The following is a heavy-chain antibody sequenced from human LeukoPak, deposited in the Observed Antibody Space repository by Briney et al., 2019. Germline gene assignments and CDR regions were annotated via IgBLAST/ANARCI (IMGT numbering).Heavy chain of an antibody. CDR2: ISWNSGSI. Sequence: GRSLRLSCAASGFTFDDYAMHWVRQAPGKGLEWVSGISWNSGSIGYADSVKGRFTISRDNAKNSLYLQMNSLRAEDTALYYCAKAGLTGLDYWGQGTLVTVSS. D-gene: IGHD3/OR15-3a*01. V-gene: IGHV3-9*01. J-gene: IGHJ4*02. CDR3: AKAGLTGLDY. CDR1: GFTFDDYA.